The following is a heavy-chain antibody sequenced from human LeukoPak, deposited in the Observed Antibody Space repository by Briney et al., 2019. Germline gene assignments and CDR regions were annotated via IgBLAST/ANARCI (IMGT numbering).Heavy chain of an antibody. Sequence: ASVKVSCKASGYTFTSYYMHWVRQAPGQGLEWMGIINPSGDSTSYAQKFQGRVTMTRDTSISTAYMELSRLRSDDTAVYYCARGEGYGGIYGMDVWGQGTTVTVSS. D-gene: IGHD4-23*01. CDR1: GYTFTSYY. V-gene: IGHV1-46*01. CDR2: INPSGDST. CDR3: ARGEGYGGIYGMDV. J-gene: IGHJ6*02.